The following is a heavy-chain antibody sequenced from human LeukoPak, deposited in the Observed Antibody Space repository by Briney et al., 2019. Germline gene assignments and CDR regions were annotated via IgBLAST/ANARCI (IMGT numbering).Heavy chain of an antibody. V-gene: IGHV1-69*04. CDR2: IIPILGIA. Sequence: ASVKVSCKASGGTFSSYAISWVRQASGQGLEWMGRIIPILGIANYAQKFQGRVTITADKSTSTAYMELSSLRSEDTAVYYCARVVGGYEPFFDYWGQGTLVTVSS. J-gene: IGHJ4*02. CDR3: ARVVGGYEPFFDY. D-gene: IGHD5-12*01. CDR1: GGTFSSYA.